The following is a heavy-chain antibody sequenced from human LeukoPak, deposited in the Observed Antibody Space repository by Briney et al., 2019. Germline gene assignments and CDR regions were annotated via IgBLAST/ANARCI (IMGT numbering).Heavy chain of an antibody. V-gene: IGHV1-69*04. CDR3: AGPPNCSGGSCYSGIDYYGMDV. J-gene: IGHJ6*02. D-gene: IGHD2-15*01. CDR2: IIPILGIA. Sequence: GASVKVSCMASGGTFSSYAISWVRQAPGQGLEWMGRIIPILGIANYAQKFQGRVTITADKSTSTAYMELSSLRSEDTAVYYCAGPPNCSGGSCYSGIDYYGMDVWGQGTTATVSS. CDR1: GGTFSSYA.